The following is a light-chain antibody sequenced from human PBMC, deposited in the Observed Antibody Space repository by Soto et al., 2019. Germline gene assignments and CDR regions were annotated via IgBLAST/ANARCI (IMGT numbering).Light chain of an antibody. CDR3: SSYTSSSTLATV. J-gene: IGLJ1*01. CDR2: DVS. V-gene: IGLV2-14*01. CDR1: SSDVGGYNY. Sequence: QSVLTQPASVSGSPGQSITISCTGTSSDVGGYNYVSWYQQHPGKAPKLMIYDVSNRPSGVSNRLSGSKSGNTASLTISGLQAEDEADYYCSSYTSSSTLATVFGTGTKVTVL.